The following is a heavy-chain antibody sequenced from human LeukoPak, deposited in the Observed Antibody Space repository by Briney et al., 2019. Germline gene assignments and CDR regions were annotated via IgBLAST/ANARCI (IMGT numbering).Heavy chain of an antibody. CDR3: ARLGDYGDYVGAVDC. J-gene: IGHJ4*02. CDR2: IYSSGSA. D-gene: IGHD4-17*01. Sequence: GSLRLSCAASGFTFSSYSMNWIRQPPGKGLEWIGYIYSSGSAYYNPSLRSRFTISVDTSRNQFSLRLSSVTAADTAVYFCARLGDYGDYVGAVDCWGQGTLVTVSS. CDR1: GFTFSSYS. V-gene: IGHV4-59*12.